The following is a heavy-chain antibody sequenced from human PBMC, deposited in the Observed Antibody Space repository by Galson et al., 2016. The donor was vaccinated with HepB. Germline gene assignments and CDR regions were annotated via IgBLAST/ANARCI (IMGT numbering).Heavy chain of an antibody. CDR2: IYVSGTT. Sequence: ETLSLTCTVSGGSISSSSYYWGWIRQPPGKGLDCIGTIYVSGTTYYNPSLKSRVTMSIDTSKNQFSLKLASVTAADTAVYYCARVGDRTWPPDNRFDPWGQGILVTVSS. V-gene: IGHV4-39*01. CDR3: ARVGDRTWPPDNRFDP. D-gene: IGHD2-21*01. J-gene: IGHJ5*02. CDR1: GGSISSSSYY.